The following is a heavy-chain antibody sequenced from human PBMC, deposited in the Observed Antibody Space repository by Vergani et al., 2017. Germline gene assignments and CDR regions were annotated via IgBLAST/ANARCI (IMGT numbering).Heavy chain of an antibody. CDR1: GGSISSGSNY. CDR3: ARAHGSGTYYIDYYYGMDV. D-gene: IGHD3-10*01. CDR2: IYTSGSI. Sequence: QVQLQESGPGLVKPSQTLSLTCTVSGGSISSGSNYWSWIRQPAGKGLEWIGRIYTSGSINYNPSLKSRVTISVDTSKNRFSLKLTSVTAADTAVYYCARAHGSGTYYIDYYYGMDVWGQGTTVTVSS. V-gene: IGHV4-61*02. J-gene: IGHJ6*02.